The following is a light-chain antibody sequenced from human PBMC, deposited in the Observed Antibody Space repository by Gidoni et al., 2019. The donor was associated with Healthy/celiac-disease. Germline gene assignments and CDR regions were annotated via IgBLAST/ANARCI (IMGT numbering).Light chain of an antibody. J-gene: IGKJ2*01. CDR3: QQSYSTPPYT. CDR2: AAS. V-gene: IGKV1-39*01. Sequence: DIQMTPSPSSLSASVGDRFTITCRASQSISSYLNWYQQKPGKAPKLLIYAASSLQSGVPSRCSGSGSGTDFTLTISSLQPEDFATYYCQQSYSTPPYTFGQGTKLEIK. CDR1: QSISSY.